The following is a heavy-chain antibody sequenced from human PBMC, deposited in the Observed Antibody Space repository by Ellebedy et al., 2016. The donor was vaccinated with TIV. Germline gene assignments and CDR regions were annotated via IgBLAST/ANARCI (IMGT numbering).Heavy chain of an antibody. CDR1: GFTFSNAW. V-gene: IGHV3-15*07. CDR3: TTTMYYYDSGGYPTGDVLDI. D-gene: IGHD3-22*01. CDR2: IKSKAGGGTT. Sequence: PGGSLRLSCAASGFTFSNAWMNWVRQAPGKGLEGVGRIKSKAGGGTTDYAAPVKGRFTISRDDSKNTLYLQMNSLKTEDTAVYYCTTTMYYYDSGGYPTGDVLDIWGQGTIVTVSS. J-gene: IGHJ3*02.